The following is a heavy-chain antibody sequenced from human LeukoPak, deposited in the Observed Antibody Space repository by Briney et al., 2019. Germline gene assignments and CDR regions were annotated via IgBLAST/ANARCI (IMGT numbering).Heavy chain of an antibody. Sequence: ASVQVSCKASGYTFTGYYMHWVRQAPGQGLEWMGWINPNSGGTNYAQKFQGRVTMTRDTSISTAYMELSRLRSDDTAVYYCARDQSQQYSRAFDIWGQGTMVTVSS. J-gene: IGHJ3*02. V-gene: IGHV1-2*02. CDR2: INPNSGGT. CDR3: ARDQSQQYSRAFDI. D-gene: IGHD2-15*01. CDR1: GYTFTGYY.